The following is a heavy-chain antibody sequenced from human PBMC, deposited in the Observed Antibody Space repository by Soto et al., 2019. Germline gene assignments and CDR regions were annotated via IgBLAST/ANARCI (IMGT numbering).Heavy chain of an antibody. Sequence: ASVKVSCKASGYTFTSYGISWVRQAPGQGLEWMGWISAYNGNTNYAQKLQGRVTMTTDTSTSTAYMELRSLRSDDTAVYYCARTLTTADXSGGSCYLWYYYYGMDVWGQGTTVTVSS. CDR3: ARTLTTADXSGGSCYLWYYYYGMDV. CDR1: GYTFTSYG. D-gene: IGHD2-15*01. J-gene: IGHJ6*02. CDR2: ISAYNGNT. V-gene: IGHV1-18*01.